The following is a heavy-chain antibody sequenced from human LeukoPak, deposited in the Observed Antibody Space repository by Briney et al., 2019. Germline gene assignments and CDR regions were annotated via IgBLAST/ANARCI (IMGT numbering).Heavy chain of an antibody. V-gene: IGHV3-7*01. CDR1: GFTFSSYW. D-gene: IGHD6-6*01. CDR3: ARDSSSSSPDAFDI. Sequence: GGSLRLSCAASGFTFSSYWMSWVRQAPGKGLEWVANIKQDGSEKYYVDSVKGRFTISRDNAKNSLYLQMNSLRAEDTAVYYCARDSSSSSPDAFDIWGQGTMVTVSS. J-gene: IGHJ3*02. CDR2: IKQDGSEK.